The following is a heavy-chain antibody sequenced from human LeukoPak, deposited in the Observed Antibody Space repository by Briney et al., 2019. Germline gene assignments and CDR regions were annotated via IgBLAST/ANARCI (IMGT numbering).Heavy chain of an antibody. CDR1: GYSFTSYA. Sequence: ASVKVSCKASGYSFTSYAMNWVRQAPGQGLEWMGWINTNTGNPAYAQRFTGRFVFSLDTSVSTAYLQISSLKAEDTAVYYCARAPTYYSNHDASWFDPWGQGTLVTVSS. D-gene: IGHD4-11*01. CDR2: INTNTGNP. J-gene: IGHJ5*02. V-gene: IGHV7-4-1*02. CDR3: ARAPTYYSNHDASWFDP.